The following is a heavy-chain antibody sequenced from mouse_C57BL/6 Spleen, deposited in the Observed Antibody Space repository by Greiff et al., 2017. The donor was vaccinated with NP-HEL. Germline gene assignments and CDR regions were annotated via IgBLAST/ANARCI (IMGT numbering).Heavy chain of an antibody. Sequence: EVQRVESGGGLVKPGGSLKLSCAASGFTFSDYGMHWVRQAPEKGLEWVAYISSGISTIYYADTVKGRFTISRDNAKNTLFLQMTSLRSEDTAMYYCARLGKGYAMDYWGQGTSVTVSS. D-gene: IGHD2-1*01. CDR2: ISSGISTI. CDR1: GFTFSDYG. V-gene: IGHV5-17*01. J-gene: IGHJ4*01. CDR3: ARLGKGYAMDY.